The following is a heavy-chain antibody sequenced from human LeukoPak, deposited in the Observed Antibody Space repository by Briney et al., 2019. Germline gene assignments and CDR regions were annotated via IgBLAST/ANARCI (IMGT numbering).Heavy chain of an antibody. CDR2: IYYSGST. CDR3: ASFYGSGSYYIDY. D-gene: IGHD3-10*01. CDR1: GDSISSTNYY. J-gene: IGHJ4*02. V-gene: IGHV4-39*01. Sequence: PSETLSLTCTVSGDSISSTNYYWGWIRQPPGKGLEWIGSIYYSGSTYYNPSLESRVTISVDTSKNQFSLKLSSVTAADTAVYYCASFYGSGSYYIDYWGQGTLVTVSS.